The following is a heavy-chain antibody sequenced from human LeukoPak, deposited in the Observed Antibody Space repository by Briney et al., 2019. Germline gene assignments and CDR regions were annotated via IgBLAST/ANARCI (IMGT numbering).Heavy chain of an antibody. Sequence: PGGSLRLSCAASGFTVSSNYMSWVRQAPGKGLEWVSVIYSGGSTYYADSVKGRFTISRDNSKNTLYLQMNSLRAEDTAVYYCARATYSSSWYVVLYYFDYWGQGTLVTVSS. V-gene: IGHV3-66*01. CDR2: IYSGGST. CDR3: ARATYSSSWYVVLYYFDY. D-gene: IGHD6-13*01. J-gene: IGHJ4*02. CDR1: GFTVSSNY.